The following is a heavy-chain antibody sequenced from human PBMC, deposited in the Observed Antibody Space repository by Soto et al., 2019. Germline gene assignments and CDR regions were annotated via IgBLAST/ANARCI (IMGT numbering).Heavy chain of an antibody. D-gene: IGHD6-6*01. CDR1: GFTFSSYS. J-gene: IGHJ4*02. V-gene: IGHV3-21*01. Sequence: EVQLVESGGGLVKPGGSLRLSCAASGFTFSSYSMNWVRQAPGKGLEWVSSISSSSSYIYYADSVKGRFTISRDNAKNSLYLQMNSLRAEDTAVYYCARGLNARHSSSSMGGVFDYWGQGTLVTVSS. CDR2: ISSSSSYI. CDR3: ARGLNARHSSSSMGGVFDY.